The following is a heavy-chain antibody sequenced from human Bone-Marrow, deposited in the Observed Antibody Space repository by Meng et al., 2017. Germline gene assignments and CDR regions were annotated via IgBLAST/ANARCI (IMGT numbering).Heavy chain of an antibody. CDR3: ARKHPHIVGATRNYYYGVDV. CDR1: GYTFTGYY. J-gene: IGHJ6*02. CDR2: INPNSGGT. V-gene: IGHV1-2*06. Sequence: ASVKVSCKASGYTFTGYYMHWVRQAPGQGLEWMGRINPNSGGTNYAQKFQGRVTMTRDTSISTAYMELSRLRSDDTAVYYCARKHPHIVGATRNYYYGVDVWGQGTTVTVSS. D-gene: IGHD1-26*01.